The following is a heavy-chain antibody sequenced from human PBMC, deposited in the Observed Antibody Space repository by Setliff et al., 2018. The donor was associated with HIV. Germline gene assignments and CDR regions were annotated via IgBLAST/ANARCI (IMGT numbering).Heavy chain of an antibody. D-gene: IGHD3-22*01. CDR2: IYASGST. Sequence: SETLSLTCNVSDDSFSTNYWSWVRQPPGKGLEWIGYIYASGSTNYNPSLKSRVTISIDTSKNQFSLRLRSVTAADTALYYRARLGSAIDRGGYSLRFDYGGQGTLVTVSS. CDR1: DDSFSTNY. J-gene: IGHJ4*02. CDR3: ARLGSAIDRGGYSLRFDY. V-gene: IGHV4-4*09.